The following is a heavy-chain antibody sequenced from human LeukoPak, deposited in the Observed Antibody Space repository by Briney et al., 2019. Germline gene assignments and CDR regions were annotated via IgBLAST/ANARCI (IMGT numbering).Heavy chain of an antibody. Sequence: SETLSLTCAVYGGSFSGYYWSWIRQPPGKGLEWIGEINHSGSTNYNPSLKSRVTISVDTSKNQFSLKLSSVTAADTAVYYCAKRLPAAGTLDYWGQGTLVTVSS. D-gene: IGHD6-13*01. V-gene: IGHV4-34*01. CDR2: INHSGST. J-gene: IGHJ4*02. CDR3: AKRLPAAGTLDY. CDR1: GGSFSGYY.